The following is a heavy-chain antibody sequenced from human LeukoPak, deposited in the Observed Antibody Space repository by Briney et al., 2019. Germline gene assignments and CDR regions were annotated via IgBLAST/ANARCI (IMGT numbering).Heavy chain of an antibody. CDR1: GLTFSSHG. CDR2: ISPSGEIT. J-gene: IGHJ5*02. Sequence: GGSLRLSCGASGLTFSSHGMNWVRQAPGKGPEWVSGISPSGEITYYTDSVKGRFTISRDNSKNTLYLQMNSLRVEDTAVYYCAKDCSGGSCYAADWVDPWGQGTLVTVSS. V-gene: IGHV3-23*01. D-gene: IGHD2-15*01. CDR3: AKDCSGGSCYAADWVDP.